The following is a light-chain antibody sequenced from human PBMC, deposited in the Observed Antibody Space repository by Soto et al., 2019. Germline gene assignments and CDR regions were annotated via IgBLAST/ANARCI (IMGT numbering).Light chain of an antibody. CDR3: QHYGNSQT. Sequence: DIVLTQSPFTLSFSPWDMATLSFRASQNIRSSYLAWYQQKPGQAPRLLIYGTSSRATGIPDRFSGSGSGTDFTLIISRLEPEDSAVYFCQHYGNSQTFGQGTKVDIK. V-gene: IGKV3-20*01. J-gene: IGKJ1*01. CDR2: GTS. CDR1: QNIRSSY.